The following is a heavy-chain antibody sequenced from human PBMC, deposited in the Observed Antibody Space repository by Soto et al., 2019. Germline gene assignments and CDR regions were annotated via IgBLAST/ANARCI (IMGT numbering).Heavy chain of an antibody. D-gene: IGHD3-16*01. J-gene: IGHJ4*02. V-gene: IGHV4-34*01. CDR2: INHSGTV. CDR1: GGAFNGYY. CDR3: GGDGAPLVRGSIGGLDY. Sequence: QVHLQQWGAGLLKPSETLSLTCAVNGGAFNGYYWTWIRQSPGKGLQWIGEINHSGTVDYNPSLKSRVTFPSGKTKRKNAHTRTNGNAADQAGYYGGGDGAPLVRGSIGGLDYWGQSTLVTVSS.